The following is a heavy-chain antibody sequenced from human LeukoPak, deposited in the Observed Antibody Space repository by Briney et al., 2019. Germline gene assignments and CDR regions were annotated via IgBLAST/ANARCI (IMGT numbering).Heavy chain of an antibody. J-gene: IGHJ6*02. Sequence: GESLKISCKGSGYSFTSYWIGWVRQMPGKGLEWMGRIDPSDSYTNYSPSFQGHVTISADKSISTAYLQWSSLKASDTAMYYCARLIAAGSDYYYYYGMDVWGQGTTVTVSS. CDR2: IDPSDSYT. CDR1: GYSFTSYW. D-gene: IGHD6-13*01. CDR3: ARLIAAGSDYYYYYGMDV. V-gene: IGHV5-10-1*01.